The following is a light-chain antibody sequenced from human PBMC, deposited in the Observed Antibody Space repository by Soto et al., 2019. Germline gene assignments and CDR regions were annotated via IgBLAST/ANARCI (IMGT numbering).Light chain of an antibody. CDR3: QHYNSYSWIT. V-gene: IGKV1-5*01. J-gene: IGKJ5*01. Sequence: DIQMTQSPFTLSASVGDRVTISCRASQTISNWLAWYQQKPGKAPKLLIYDASSLESGVPSRFSGSGSGTESTLTISSLQPEDFATYYCQHYNSYSWITFGQGTRLEI. CDR1: QTISNW. CDR2: DAS.